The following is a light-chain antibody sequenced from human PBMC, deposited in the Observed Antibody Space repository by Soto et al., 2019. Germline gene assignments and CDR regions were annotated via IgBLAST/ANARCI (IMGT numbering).Light chain of an antibody. Sequence: QSVLTQPRSVSGSPGQSVTISCTGTSSDVGGYNYVSWYQQHPGKAPKLIIHDITERTSEVPDRFSASKSGNTASLTISGLQAEYEADYYCCSYAGDYTFYVFGTGTKVTVL. CDR1: SSDVGGYNY. V-gene: IGLV2-11*01. J-gene: IGLJ1*01. CDR2: DIT. CDR3: CSYAGDYTFYV.